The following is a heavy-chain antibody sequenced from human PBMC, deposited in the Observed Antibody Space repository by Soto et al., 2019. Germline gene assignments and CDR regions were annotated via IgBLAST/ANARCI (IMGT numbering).Heavy chain of an antibody. Sequence: QVQLVQSGAEVKKPGASVKVSCKASGYTFTTYGISWVRQAPGQGLEWMGDISTYSGNTNYAQKFQDRVTMTADTSTSTAYMERRRLRSDDTPVHYSATNSLGVWGRGTLVTDSS. CDR3: ATNSLGV. V-gene: IGHV1-18*01. J-gene: IGHJ4*02. CDR1: GYTFTTYG. D-gene: IGHD1-26*01. CDR2: ISTYSGNT.